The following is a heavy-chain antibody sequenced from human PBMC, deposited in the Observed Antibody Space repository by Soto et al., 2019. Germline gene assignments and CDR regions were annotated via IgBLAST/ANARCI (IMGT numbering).Heavy chain of an antibody. CDR1: GFPSSDYY. CDR3: ARAGFGHGLDV. Sequence: EVELVESGGGLVQAGGSLRVSCGVSGFPSSDYYMDWVRQAPGKGLEWVGRTANKRSRYTTEYAASVKGRFIISRDDSKNSLYLQMNRLKIEDTAVYYCARAGFGHGLDVWRQGTGVNVSS. J-gene: IGHJ6*01. D-gene: IGHD3-16*01. V-gene: IGHV3-72*01. CDR2: TANKRSRYTT.